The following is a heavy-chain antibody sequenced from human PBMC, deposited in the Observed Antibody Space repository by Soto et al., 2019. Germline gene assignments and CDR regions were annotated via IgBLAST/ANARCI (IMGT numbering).Heavy chain of an antibody. D-gene: IGHD3-22*01. Sequence: ASVKVSCKASGYTFTSYAMNWVRQAPGQSLEWMGWINAGNGNTKYSQKFQGRVTITRDTSASTAYMELSSLRSEDTAVYYCASAYDSSGNYYYYGMDVWGQGTTVTVSS. J-gene: IGHJ6*02. CDR3: ASAYDSSGNYYYYGMDV. CDR2: INAGNGNT. CDR1: GYTFTSYA. V-gene: IGHV1-3*01.